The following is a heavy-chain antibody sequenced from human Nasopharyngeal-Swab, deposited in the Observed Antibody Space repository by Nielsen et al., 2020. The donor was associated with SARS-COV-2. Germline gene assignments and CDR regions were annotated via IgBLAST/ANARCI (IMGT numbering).Heavy chain of an antibody. V-gene: IGHV3-30-3*01. J-gene: IGHJ4*02. CDR3: ARDRDIVHRGFPGLYFDY. D-gene: IGHD2-8*01. Sequence: GESLKISCAASGFTFSSYAMHWVRQAPSKGLEWVAVISYDGSNKYYADSVKGRFTISRDNSKNTLYLQMNSLRAEDTAVYYCARDRDIVHRGFPGLYFDYWGQGTLVTVSS. CDR2: ISYDGSNK. CDR1: GFTFSSYA.